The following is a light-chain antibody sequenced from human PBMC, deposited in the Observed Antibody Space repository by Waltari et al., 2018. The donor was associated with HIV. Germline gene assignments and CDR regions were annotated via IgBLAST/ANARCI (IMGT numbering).Light chain of an antibody. V-gene: IGKV3-15*01. Sequence: VMTQSPATLSASPGQRATRSCRASQSVSSYLAWYQQKPGQAPRLLIYGASTRATGIPARFSGSGSGTEFTLTISSLQSEDFAVYYCQQYNKWPRGTFGGGTKVEVK. CDR3: QQYNKWPRGT. CDR2: GAS. J-gene: IGKJ4*01. CDR1: QSVSSY.